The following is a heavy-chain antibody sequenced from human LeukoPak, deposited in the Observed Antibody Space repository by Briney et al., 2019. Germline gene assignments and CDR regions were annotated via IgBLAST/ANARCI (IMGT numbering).Heavy chain of an antibody. CDR1: GGTFSSYA. D-gene: IGHD3-10*01. CDR2: IIPIFGTA. V-gene: IGHV1-69*06. J-gene: IGHJ4*02. Sequence: SVKVSCKASGGTFSSYAISWVRQAPGQGLEWMGGIIPIFGTANYAQKFQGRVTMTEDTSTDTAYMELSSLRSEDTAVYYCATASGSGSYSFAGGYFDYWGQGTLVTVSS. CDR3: ATASGSGSYSFAGGYFDY.